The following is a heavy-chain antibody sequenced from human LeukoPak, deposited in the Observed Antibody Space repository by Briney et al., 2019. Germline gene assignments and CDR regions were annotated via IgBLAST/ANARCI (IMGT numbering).Heavy chain of an antibody. CDR1: GGTFSSYA. D-gene: IGHD5-18*01. Sequence: ASVKVSCKASGGTFSSYAISWVRQAPGQGLEWMGGIIPIFGTANYAQKFQGRVTITADKSTSTAYMELSSLRSEDTAVYYCARGFPGGQLWPLGYWGQGTLVTVSS. J-gene: IGHJ4*02. CDR2: IIPIFGTA. CDR3: ARGFPGGQLWPLGY. V-gene: IGHV1-69*06.